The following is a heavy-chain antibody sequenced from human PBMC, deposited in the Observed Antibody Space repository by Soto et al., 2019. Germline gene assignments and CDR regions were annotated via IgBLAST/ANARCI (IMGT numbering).Heavy chain of an antibody. CDR2: IYSGGST. CDR3: ARDRRRVVVAATYYYYYGMDV. D-gene: IGHD2-15*01. J-gene: IGHJ6*02. V-gene: IGHV3-53*02. Sequence: EVQLVETGGGLIQPGGSPRLSCAASGFTVSSNYMSWVRQAPGKGLEWVSVIYSGGSTYYADSVKGRFTISRDNSKNTLYLQMNSLRAEDTAVYYCARDRRRVVVAATYYYYYGMDVWGQGTTVTVSS. CDR1: GFTVSSNY.